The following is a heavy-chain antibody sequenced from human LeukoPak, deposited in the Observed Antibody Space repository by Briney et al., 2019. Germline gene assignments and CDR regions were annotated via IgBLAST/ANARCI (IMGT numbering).Heavy chain of an antibody. Sequence: GGSLRLSCAASGLTLSTYAMSWVRQAPGKGLEWVSGINGSGVITFYADSVKGRFTISRDNSKNTLYLQMNSLRAEDTAIYYCAKDSSQGGDYFDSWGQGTLVTVSS. J-gene: IGHJ4*02. D-gene: IGHD3-16*01. CDR3: AKDSSQGGDYFDS. CDR2: INGSGVIT. V-gene: IGHV3-23*01. CDR1: GLTLSTYA.